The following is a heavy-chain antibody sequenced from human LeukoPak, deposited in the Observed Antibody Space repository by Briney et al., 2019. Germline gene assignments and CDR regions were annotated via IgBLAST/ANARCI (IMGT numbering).Heavy chain of an antibody. D-gene: IGHD1-26*01. Sequence: GGSLRLSCAASGFTFSSYWMSWVRQVPGKGLEWVANIKQDGSEKYYVDSVKGRFTISRDNAKNSLYLQMNSLRAEDTAVYYCARVLVGATLYYYYGMDVWGQGTTVTVSS. CDR1: GFTFSSYW. V-gene: IGHV3-7*01. J-gene: IGHJ6*02. CDR2: IKQDGSEK. CDR3: ARVLVGATLYYYYGMDV.